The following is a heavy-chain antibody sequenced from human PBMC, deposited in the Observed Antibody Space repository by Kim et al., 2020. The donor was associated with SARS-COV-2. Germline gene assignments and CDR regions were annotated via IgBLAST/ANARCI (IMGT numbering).Heavy chain of an antibody. J-gene: IGHJ4*02. CDR1: GFTFDNYV. D-gene: IGHD5-18*01. V-gene: IGHV3-23*01. Sequence: GGSLRLSCAASGFTFDNYVMSWVRQAPGKGLEWVSGLSGGGDSTYYAESVKGRSTISRDNSKNTLYLRMDSLRAEDTAIYYCAKGLGYSSGYFYFDLWGQGTLVTVSS. CDR2: LSGGGDST. CDR3: AKGLGYSSGYFYFDL.